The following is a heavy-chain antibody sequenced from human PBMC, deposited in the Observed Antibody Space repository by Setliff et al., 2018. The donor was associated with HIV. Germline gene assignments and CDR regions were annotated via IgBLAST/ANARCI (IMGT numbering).Heavy chain of an antibody. CDR1: GYTFTNYG. Sequence: ASVKVSCKASGYTFTNYGITWVRQAPGHGLEWMGWLASYNDDANYAQNRQGRVTMTTDKSTSTAYMELRSLRSDDTAVYYCARGQYDDELFDYWGQGTLVTVSS. D-gene: IGHD3-3*01. V-gene: IGHV1-18*01. CDR3: ARGQYDDELFDY. J-gene: IGHJ4*02. CDR2: LASYNDDA.